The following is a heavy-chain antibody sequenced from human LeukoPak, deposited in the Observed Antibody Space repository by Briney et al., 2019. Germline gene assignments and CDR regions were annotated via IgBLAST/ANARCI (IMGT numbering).Heavy chain of an antibody. Sequence: GESLKISCKGSGYSFTSYWIGWVRQMPGKGLEWMGIIYPGDSDTTYSPSFQGHVTISADKSISTAYLQWSSLKASNTAMYCASAGSSSDYYYFSAFDIWGQGTMVTVSS. CDR3: ASAGSSSDYYYFSAFDI. D-gene: IGHD3-22*01. CDR2: IYPGDSDT. J-gene: IGHJ3*02. V-gene: IGHV5-51*01. CDR1: GYSFTSYW.